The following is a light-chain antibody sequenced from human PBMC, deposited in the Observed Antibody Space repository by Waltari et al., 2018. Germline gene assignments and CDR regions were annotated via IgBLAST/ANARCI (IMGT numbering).Light chain of an antibody. Sequence: DIVMTQSPDSLAVSLGERATINCKSSQSVLYTSKNKNYSAWYQQKPGQPPKLLIYWASTRKSGVPDRFSGSGSGTDFTLTISSLQAEDVAVYYCQQYYSIPWTFGQGTKVEIK. CDR1: QSVLYTSKNKNY. CDR3: QQYYSIPWT. V-gene: IGKV4-1*01. CDR2: WAS. J-gene: IGKJ1*01.